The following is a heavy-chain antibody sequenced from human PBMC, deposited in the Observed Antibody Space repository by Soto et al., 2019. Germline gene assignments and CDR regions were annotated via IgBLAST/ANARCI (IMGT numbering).Heavy chain of an antibody. V-gene: IGHV2-5*02. Sequence: QITLKESGPTLVKPTQNLTLTCSFSGFSLSTRGVAVGWIRQPPGKALEWLALIFWDDDKWYSPSLRSRLTITEDTSKNQVVLTMTNIDPVDTATYYCAQRSRGYTYYFDQWGQGTLVTVSS. CDR3: AQRSRGYTYYFDQ. CDR2: IFWDDDK. D-gene: IGHD5-12*01. CDR1: GFSLSTRGVA. J-gene: IGHJ4*02.